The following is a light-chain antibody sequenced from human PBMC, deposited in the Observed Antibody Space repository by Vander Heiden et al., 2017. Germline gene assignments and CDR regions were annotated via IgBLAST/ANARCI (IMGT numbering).Light chain of an antibody. Sequence: DVVMTQSPLSLPVTLGQPASISCRSSQGLVYSDGNTFLHWFQQRPGQSPRRLIYQVSNRDSGVPDRFSGSGSDTDFTLKISRVEAEDVGIYYCGQSKHWPVTFGPGTRMEIK. J-gene: IGKJ5*01. CDR3: GQSKHWPVT. V-gene: IGKV2-30*01. CDR1: QGLVYSDGNTF. CDR2: QVS.